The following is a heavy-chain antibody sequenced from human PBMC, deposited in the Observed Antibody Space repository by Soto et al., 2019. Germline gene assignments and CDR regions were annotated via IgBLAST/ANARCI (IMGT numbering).Heavy chain of an antibody. CDR3: AHGSCFGADCYPNPYFDF. V-gene: IGHV2-5*02. D-gene: IGHD2-21*02. J-gene: IGHJ4*02. CDR1: GFSLSTTEEG. CDR2: IYWDDDK. Sequence: QITLKESGPTLVKPTQTLTLTCTFSGFSLSTTEEGVGWIRQPPGKAPEWLALIYWDDDKRYSPSLKTRLTITKDTSTNQVGLTSTNVDPVDTATYYCAHGSCFGADCYPNPYFDFWGQGILVTVSS.